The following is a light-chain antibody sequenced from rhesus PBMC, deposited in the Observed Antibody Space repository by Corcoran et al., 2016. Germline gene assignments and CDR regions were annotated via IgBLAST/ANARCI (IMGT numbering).Light chain of an antibody. CDR1: KIVSNN. Sequence: EIVMTQSPATLSLSPGERATLSCRASKIVSNNLAWYPRKPGKAPRLLTYGASSRPPGIPDRFSGSGSGTDFTLTFSSLEPEDFAVYYCQQYSNWLTFGVGTRVEIK. V-gene: IGKV3-42*03. CDR2: GAS. J-gene: IGKJ4*01. CDR3: QQYSNWLT.